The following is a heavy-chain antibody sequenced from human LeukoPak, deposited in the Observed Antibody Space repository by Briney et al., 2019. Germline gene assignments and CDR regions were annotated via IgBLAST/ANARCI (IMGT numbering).Heavy chain of an antibody. V-gene: IGHV4-59*01. J-gene: IGHJ6*03. D-gene: IGHD4-23*01. CDR3: ARDQGGNSFDYYYMDV. CDR1: GGSISSYY. CDR2: IYYSGST. Sequence: PSETLSLTCTVSGGSISSYYWSWTRQPPGKGLEWIGYIYYSGSTNYNPSLKSRVTISVDTSKNQFSLKLSSVTAADTAVYYCARDQGGNSFDYYYMDVWGKGTTVTVSS.